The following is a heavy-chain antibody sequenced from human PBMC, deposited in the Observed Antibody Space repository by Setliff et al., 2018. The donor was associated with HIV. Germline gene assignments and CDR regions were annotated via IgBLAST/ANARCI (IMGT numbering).Heavy chain of an antibody. J-gene: IGHJ5*02. CDR1: GGSISSSSYY. CDR2: IYYSGST. D-gene: IGHD2-15*01. V-gene: IGHV4-39*07. Sequence: SETLSLTCSVSGGSISSSSYYWGWIRQPPGKGLEWIGSIYYSGSTYYNPSLKSRVTISVDTSKNQFSLKLSSVTAADTAVYYCARAHAPIVVVVAATVGWFDPWGQGTLVTVSS. CDR3: ARAHAPIVVVVAATVGWFDP.